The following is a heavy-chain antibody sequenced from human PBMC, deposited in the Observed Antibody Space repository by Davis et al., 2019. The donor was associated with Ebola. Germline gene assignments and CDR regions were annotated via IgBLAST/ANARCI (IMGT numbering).Heavy chain of an antibody. CDR3: ASAGLSGYDSFGMDV. CDR2: ITPFNGNT. V-gene: IGHV1-45*03. D-gene: IGHD5-12*01. J-gene: IGHJ4*02. Sequence: AASVKVSCKASGYTFTYRYLHWVRQAPRQALEWMGWITPFNGNTNYAQKFQDRVTITRDRSMSTAYMELSSLRSEDTAMYYCASAGLSGYDSFGMDVWGQGTLVTVSS. CDR1: GYTFTYRY.